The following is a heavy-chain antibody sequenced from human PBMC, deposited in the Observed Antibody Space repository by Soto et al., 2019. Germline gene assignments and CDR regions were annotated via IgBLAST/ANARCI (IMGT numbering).Heavy chain of an antibody. CDR3: ARDDCGGDCSAFDY. Sequence: PGGSLRLSCAASGFTFSNAWMSWVRQAPGKGLEWVGRIKSKTDGGTTDYAAPVKGRFTMSRDNAKNSVSLQMNSLRDEDTAIYYCARDDCGGDCSAFDYWGPGTLVTVSS. V-gene: IGHV3-15*01. CDR2: IKSKTDGGTT. J-gene: IGHJ4*02. D-gene: IGHD2-21*02. CDR1: GFTFSNAW.